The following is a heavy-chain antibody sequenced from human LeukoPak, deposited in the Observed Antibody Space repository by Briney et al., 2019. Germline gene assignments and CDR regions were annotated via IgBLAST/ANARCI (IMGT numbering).Heavy chain of an antibody. V-gene: IGHV1-2*02. J-gene: IGHJ4*02. CDR2: IGPQNSGT. D-gene: IGHD6-19*01. CDR3: ARGPEGSGDRYFDY. CDR1: GFTFTDHY. Sequence: GASMKVSCKSSGFTFTDHYIHWVRQAPGQGLEWMGYIGPQNSGTSSPQEFKGRVTMTRETSMSTAYMELTRLTSDDTAVYYCARGPEGSGDRYFDYWGQGTLVTVSS.